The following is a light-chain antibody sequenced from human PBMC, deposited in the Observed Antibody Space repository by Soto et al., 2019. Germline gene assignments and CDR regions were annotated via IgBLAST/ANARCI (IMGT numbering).Light chain of an antibody. V-gene: IGLV2-8*01. J-gene: IGLJ1*01. CDR3: SSYTGGNPSYV. CDR1: SSDVGGYDY. CDR2: EVT. Sequence: QSALTQPPSASGSPGQSATISCTGTSSDVGGYDYVSWYQQHPGKAPKLMIYEVTIRPSGVSDRFSGSQSGNTASLTVSGLQAEDEADYYCSSYTGGNPSYVFGTGTKVTVL.